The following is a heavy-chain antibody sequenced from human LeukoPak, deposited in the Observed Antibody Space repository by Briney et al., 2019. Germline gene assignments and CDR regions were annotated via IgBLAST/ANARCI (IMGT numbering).Heavy chain of an antibody. D-gene: IGHD1-26*01. CDR3: ARNRYSGSYGVDY. V-gene: IGHV3-7*05. Sequence: GGSLRLSCAASGFTFSSYWMSWVRQAPGKGLEWVANIKQDGSEKYYVDSVKGRFTISRDNAKNSLYLQMNSLRAEDTAVYYSARNRYSGSYGVDYWGQGTLVTVSS. CDR1: GFTFSSYW. CDR2: IKQDGSEK. J-gene: IGHJ4*02.